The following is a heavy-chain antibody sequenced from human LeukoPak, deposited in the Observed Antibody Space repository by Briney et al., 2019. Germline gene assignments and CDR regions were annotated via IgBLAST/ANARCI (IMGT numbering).Heavy chain of an antibody. J-gene: IGHJ4*02. D-gene: IGHD5-12*01. Sequence: GGSLRLSCVASGLTFSNAWISWVCQAPGKGLEWVGRIKSQADGGTADFAASVKGLFTISRDDSQNTVYLQMDSPKSEDTAVYYCTTETHRGYYVFDYWGQGTLVTVSS. V-gene: IGHV3-15*01. CDR3: TTETHRGYYVFDY. CDR2: IKSQADGGTA. CDR1: GLTFSNAW.